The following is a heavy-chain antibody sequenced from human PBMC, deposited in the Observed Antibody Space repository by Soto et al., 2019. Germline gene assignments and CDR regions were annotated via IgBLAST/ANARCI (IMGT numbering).Heavy chain of an antibody. CDR2: INYDGSST. CDR1: GFTFSNYW. J-gene: IGHJ4*02. Sequence: EVQLVESGGGLVQPGGSLRLSCAASGFTFSNYWLHWVRQVPGKGLMWVSRINYDGSSTNYADSVKGRFTISRDNAKNTLYLQRNSLRPEDTAVYYCVLETSIDYWGQGTLVTVSS. V-gene: IGHV3-74*01. D-gene: IGHD1-1*01. CDR3: VLETSIDY.